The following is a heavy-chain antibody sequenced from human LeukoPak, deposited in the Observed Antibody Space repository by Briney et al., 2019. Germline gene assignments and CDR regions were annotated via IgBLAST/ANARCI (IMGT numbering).Heavy chain of an antibody. CDR1: GGSFSGYY. Sequence: SETLSLTCAVYGGSFSGYYWSWIRQPPGKGLEWIGEINHSGSTNYNPSLKSRVTISVDTSKNQFSLKLSSVTAADTAVHYCAKNGYSAPDYYYYYMDVWGKGTTVTVSS. V-gene: IGHV4-34*01. CDR2: INHSGST. CDR3: AKNGYSAPDYYYYYMDV. D-gene: IGHD5-12*01. J-gene: IGHJ6*03.